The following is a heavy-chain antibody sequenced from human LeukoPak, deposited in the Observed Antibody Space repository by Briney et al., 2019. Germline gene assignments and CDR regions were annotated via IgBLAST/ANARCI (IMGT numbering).Heavy chain of an antibody. D-gene: IGHD3-10*01. CDR3: ARGDDYGSPKLFTE. CDR2: IDPDNGNT. Sequence: ASVKVSCKASEYTFSGYYFSWMRRAPGQGLEWMGWIDPDNGNTNFAQKFQGRVTLTRATSISTVYMELTSLRFDDTAVYYCARGDDYGSPKLFTEWGQGTPVTVSS. CDR1: EYTFSGYY. V-gene: IGHV1-2*02. J-gene: IGHJ4*02.